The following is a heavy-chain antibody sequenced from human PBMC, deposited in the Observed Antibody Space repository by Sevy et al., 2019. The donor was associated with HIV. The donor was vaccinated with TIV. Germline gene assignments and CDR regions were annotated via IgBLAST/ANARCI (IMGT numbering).Heavy chain of an antibody. V-gene: IGHV3-7*03. CDR1: GFRFSDSW. Sequence: GGSLRLSCVASGFRFSDSWMTWVRQAPGKGLERIAFINEDGSRLGYVDSVRGRFTISRENTKNSLYLQMNNLRPEDTAVYYCAREGCTKPHDYWGQGTLVTVSS. CDR2: INEDGSRL. D-gene: IGHD2-8*01. CDR3: AREGCTKPHDY. J-gene: IGHJ4*02.